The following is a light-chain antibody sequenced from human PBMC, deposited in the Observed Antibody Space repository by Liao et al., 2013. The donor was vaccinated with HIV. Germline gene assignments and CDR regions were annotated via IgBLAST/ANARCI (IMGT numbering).Light chain of an antibody. J-gene: IGLJ2*01. CDR3: QSADSNDAV. V-gene: IGLV3-25*03. CDR2: KDS. Sequence: SYVLTQSPSVSVAPGQTARITCGGNEIGSKSVHWYQQKPGQAPVLVIYKDSERPSGIPERFSGSSSGTTVTLTISGVQAEDEADYYCQSADSNDAVFGGGTKLTVL. CDR1: EIGSKS.